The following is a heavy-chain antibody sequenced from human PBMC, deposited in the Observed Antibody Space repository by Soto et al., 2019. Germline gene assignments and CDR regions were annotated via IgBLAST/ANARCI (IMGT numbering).Heavy chain of an antibody. V-gene: IGHV5-51*01. J-gene: IGHJ4*02. CDR3: TRRSNWNSVAPDY. CDR2: IFPGDSDV. CDR1: GYIFTTYW. D-gene: IGHD1-20*01. Sequence: GESLKISCKGSGYIFTTYWIAWVRQRPGKGLEWIGIIFPGDSDVRYSPSFQGQATISADKSINTAYLQWSSLKASDSAMYYCTRRSNWNSVAPDYWGQGTLVTVSS.